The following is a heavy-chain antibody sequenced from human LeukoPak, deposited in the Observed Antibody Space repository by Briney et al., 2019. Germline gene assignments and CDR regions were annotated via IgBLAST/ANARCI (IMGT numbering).Heavy chain of an antibody. V-gene: IGHV1-2*02. CDR2: LNPKSGGT. D-gene: IGHD4-17*01. Sequence: ASVKVSCKASGDTFINYYMHWVRQAPGQGLEWMGWLNPKSGGTNYAQKFQGRVTMTRDTSISTAYMDLSSLRSDDTAMYLCARDFGGYGDYFNFFDYWGQGTLVTVSS. J-gene: IGHJ4*02. CDR3: ARDFGGYGDYFNFFDY. CDR1: GDTFINYY.